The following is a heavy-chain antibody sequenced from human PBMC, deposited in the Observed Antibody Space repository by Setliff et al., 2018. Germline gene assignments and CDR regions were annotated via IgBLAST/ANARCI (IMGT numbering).Heavy chain of an antibody. CDR2: IFYSDTA. J-gene: IGHJ4*02. Sequence: ETLSLTCTVSGGSIGPHYWSWIRQAPGKGLEWIGHIFYSDTAKYNPSLESRAAISVDSSKNQFSLKLRSVTAADTAVYYCAREQGRSYYDSSGFDSWGQGTLVTVSS. V-gene: IGHV4-59*11. CDR1: GGSIGPHY. CDR3: AREQGRSYYDSSGFDS. D-gene: IGHD3-22*01.